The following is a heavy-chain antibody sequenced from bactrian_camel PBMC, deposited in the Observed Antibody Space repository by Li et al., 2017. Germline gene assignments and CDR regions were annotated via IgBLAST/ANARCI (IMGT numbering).Heavy chain of an antibody. CDR1: GFDFSYRY. Sequence: HVQLVESGGGVVQPGGSLNLTCAASGFDFSYRYMTWVRQAPGKGLEWVSTIHGDGSKTYYADSVKGRFTISQDAAKNTVYLQMNDLKPEDTAMYYCAAEFRFRGRPCSMVWKDYAYRGQGTQVTVS. J-gene: IGHJ4*01. D-gene: IGHD3*01. V-gene: IGHV3-2*01. CDR3: AAEFRFRGRPCSMVWKDYAY. CDR2: IHGDGSKT.